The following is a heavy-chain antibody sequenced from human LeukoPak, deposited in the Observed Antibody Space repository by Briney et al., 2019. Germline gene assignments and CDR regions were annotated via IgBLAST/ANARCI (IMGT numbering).Heavy chain of an antibody. CDR3: ARGDDYGDYGH. D-gene: IGHD4-17*01. J-gene: IGHJ4*02. Sequence: ASVEVSCKASGYTFTSYGISWVRQSPGQGLEWMGWISAYNGNTNYAQKLQGRVTMTTDTSTSTACMELRSLRSDDTAVYYCARGDDYGDYGHWGQGTLVTVSS. V-gene: IGHV1-18*01. CDR2: ISAYNGNT. CDR1: GYTFTSYG.